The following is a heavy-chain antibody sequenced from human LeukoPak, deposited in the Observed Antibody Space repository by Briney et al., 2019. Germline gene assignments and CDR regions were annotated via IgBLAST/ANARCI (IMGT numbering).Heavy chain of an antibody. CDR1: GFTFSDSA. CDR2: IRSKPNNYAT. D-gene: IGHD4-23*01. CDR3: TRVPDYAGDFDC. Sequence: GGSLRLSCATSGFTFSDSALHWVRQASGKGLEWVGRIRSKPNNYATAYASSVKGRFTISRDDSKNTAYLQMNGLKTDDTAVYFCTRVPDYAGDFDCWGQGTLVTVSS. V-gene: IGHV3-73*01. J-gene: IGHJ4*02.